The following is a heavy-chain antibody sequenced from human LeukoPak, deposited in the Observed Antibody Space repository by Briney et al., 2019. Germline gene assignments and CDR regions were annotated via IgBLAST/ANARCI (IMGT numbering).Heavy chain of an antibody. V-gene: IGHV3-21*01. D-gene: IGHD5-12*01. CDR2: ISSSSTYI. J-gene: IGHJ3*02. CDR3: ARDGFRIDAFDI. CDR1: GFTFSSYS. Sequence: KPGGSLRLSCAASGFTFSSYSMNWVRQAPGKGLEWVSSISSSSTYIYYADSVKGRFTISRDNAKNSLFLQMNSLRAEDTAVYYCARDGFRIDAFDIWGQGTMVTVSS.